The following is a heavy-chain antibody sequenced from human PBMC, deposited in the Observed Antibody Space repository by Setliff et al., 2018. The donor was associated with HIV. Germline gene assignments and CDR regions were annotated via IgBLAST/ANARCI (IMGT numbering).Heavy chain of an antibody. CDR2: IYYSGSA. Sequence: PSETLSLTCTVSGGSIINHFWSWIRLPPGKGLEWIGYIYYSGSADYNCSLKSRVTISVDTSKSQISLKLNSVTAADTAVYYCARSPGVDTNVAFDYWGQGILVTVSS. CDR1: GGSIINHF. CDR3: ARSPGVDTNVAFDY. V-gene: IGHV4-59*11. D-gene: IGHD5-18*01. J-gene: IGHJ4*02.